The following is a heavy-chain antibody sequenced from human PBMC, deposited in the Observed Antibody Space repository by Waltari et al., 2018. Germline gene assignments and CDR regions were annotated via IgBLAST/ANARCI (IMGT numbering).Heavy chain of an antibody. J-gene: IGHJ4*02. CDR3: TKWLTAAGTGWFDC. CDR1: GSTFSTYA. D-gene: IGHD6-13*01. Sequence: EVQLLESGGGLVQPGGSLRLSCAASGSTFSTYAMTWVRQAPGEGLEWVSGITSSGGSTYYAASVKGRFTISRDSSRNTLHLQMNSLRAEDTAIYYCTKWLTAAGTGWFDCWGQGTLVTVSS. V-gene: IGHV3-23*01. CDR2: ITSSGGST.